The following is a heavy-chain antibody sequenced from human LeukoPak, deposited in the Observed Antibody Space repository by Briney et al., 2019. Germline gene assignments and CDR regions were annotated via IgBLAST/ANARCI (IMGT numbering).Heavy chain of an antibody. J-gene: IGHJ4*02. Sequence: SGGSLRLSCAASGFTFSNYWMGWVRQAPGKGLEWVANIKQDASEERYVDPVKGRFTISRDNAKNSLYLQLNNLRAEDTAVYYCARAPATNEWRCMDYWGQGALVTVSS. V-gene: IGHV3-7*01. CDR2: IKQDASEE. CDR1: GFTFSNYW. D-gene: IGHD2-8*02. CDR3: ARAPATNEWRCMDY.